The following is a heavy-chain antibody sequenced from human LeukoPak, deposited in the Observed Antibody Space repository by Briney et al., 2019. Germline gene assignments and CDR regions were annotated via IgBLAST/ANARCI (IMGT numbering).Heavy chain of an antibody. V-gene: IGHV3-23*01. CDR3: AKVTAVAGIIDY. CDR1: GFTFSSYA. CDR2: ISGSGGST. Sequence: GGSLRLSCAASGFTFSSYAMSWVRQAPGKGLEWVSAISGSGGSTYYADSVKGRFTISRDNSKNTLYLQMNSLRAEDSAVYYCAKVTAVAGIIDYWGQGTLVTVSS. J-gene: IGHJ4*02. D-gene: IGHD6-19*01.